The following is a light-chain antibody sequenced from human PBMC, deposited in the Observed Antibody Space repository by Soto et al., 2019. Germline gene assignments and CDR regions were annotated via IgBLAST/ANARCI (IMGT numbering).Light chain of an antibody. J-gene: IGKJ5*01. CDR1: QTISKT. Sequence: DIQMTQYPSSLSASVGDRVTITCRASQTISKTLNWYQQRPGKPPNLLIYASSTLQSGVPPRFSGGGSGTEFTLTISSLQPEDFATYYCQQTYSTPITFGQGTRLEIK. CDR3: QQTYSTPIT. CDR2: ASS. V-gene: IGKV1-39*01.